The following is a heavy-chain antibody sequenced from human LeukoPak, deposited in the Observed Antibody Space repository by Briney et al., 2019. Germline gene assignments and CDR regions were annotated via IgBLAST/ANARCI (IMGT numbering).Heavy chain of an antibody. V-gene: IGHV1-69*13. CDR2: IIPIFGTA. CDR3: ARVVDTAMGVDYYYYGMDV. J-gene: IGHJ6*02. CDR1: GGTFSSYA. D-gene: IGHD5-18*01. Sequence: GASVKVSCMASGGTFSSYAISWVRQAPGQGLEWMGGIIPIFGTANYAQKFQGRVTITADESTSTAYMELSSLRSEDTAVYYCARVVDTAMGVDYYYYGMDVWGQGTTVTVSS.